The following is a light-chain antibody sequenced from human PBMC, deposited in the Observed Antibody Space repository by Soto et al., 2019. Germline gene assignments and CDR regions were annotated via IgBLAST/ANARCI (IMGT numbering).Light chain of an antibody. Sequence: EIVLTQSPITLXXSXXXXAXXXXXXSQSVSSSYLAWYQQKPGQAPRLLILGASSRATGIPDRFSGSGSGTDFTLTISRLEPEDFALYFCQQYGSSPITFGQGTRLEI. CDR1: QSVSSSY. V-gene: IGKV3-20*01. CDR3: QQYGSSPIT. J-gene: IGKJ5*01. CDR2: GAS.